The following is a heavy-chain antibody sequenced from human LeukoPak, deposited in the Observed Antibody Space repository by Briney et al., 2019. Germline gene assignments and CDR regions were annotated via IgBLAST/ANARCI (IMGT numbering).Heavy chain of an antibody. Sequence: GGSLRLSCAASGFTFSGSAMHRVRQASGKGLEWVGRIRSKANSYATAYAASVKGRFTISRDDSKNTAYLQMNSLKTEDTAVYYCTRTYDFWSGYSGPYYYMDVWGKGTTVTVSS. V-gene: IGHV3-73*01. D-gene: IGHD3-3*01. CDR3: TRTYDFWSGYSGPYYYMDV. CDR1: GFTFSGSA. J-gene: IGHJ6*03. CDR2: IRSKANSYAT.